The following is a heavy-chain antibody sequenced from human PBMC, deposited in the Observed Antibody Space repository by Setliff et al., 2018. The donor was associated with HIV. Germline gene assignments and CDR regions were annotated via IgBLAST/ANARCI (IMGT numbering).Heavy chain of an antibody. CDR2: IYSSGST. CDR3: ARAYFGSGIYY. J-gene: IGHJ4*02. CDR1: GGSFSDYY. D-gene: IGHD3-10*01. Sequence: PSETLSLTCALYGGSFSDYYWSWIRQPPGKGLEWLGHIYSSGSTNYNPSLKSRVTISVDTSKNQFSLKLYSVTAADTAVYYCARAYFGSGIYYWGQGTLVTVSS. V-gene: IGHV4-4*09.